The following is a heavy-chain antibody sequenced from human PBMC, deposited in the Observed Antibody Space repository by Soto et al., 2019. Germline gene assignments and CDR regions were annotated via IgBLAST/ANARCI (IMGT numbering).Heavy chain of an antibody. CDR1: GFTFSSYA. J-gene: IGHJ5*02. V-gene: IGHV3-30-3*01. CDR3: ARDSDYYDSSGYLPWFDP. CDR2: ISYDGSNK. Sequence: GGSLRLSCAASGFTFSSYAMHWVRQAPGKGLEWVAVISYDGSNKYYADSVKGRFTISRDNSKSTLYLQMNSLRAEDTAVYYCARDSDYYDSSGYLPWFDPWGQGTLVTVSS. D-gene: IGHD3-22*01.